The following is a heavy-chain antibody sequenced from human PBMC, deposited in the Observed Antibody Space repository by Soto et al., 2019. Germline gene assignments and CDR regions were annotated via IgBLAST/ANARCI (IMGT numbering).Heavy chain of an antibody. Sequence: SETLSLTCNVSGASISGNYWSWIRQPPGKGLEWIGYIYYSGATNYNPSLESRVTISVDTPKSQFSLKLTSVTPADTAVYYCAKAGCYSGSSGRVDYWGQGILVTVSS. CDR3: AKAGCYSGSSGRVDY. V-gene: IGHV4-59*01. J-gene: IGHJ4*02. CDR1: GASISGNY. D-gene: IGHD1-26*01. CDR2: IYYSGAT.